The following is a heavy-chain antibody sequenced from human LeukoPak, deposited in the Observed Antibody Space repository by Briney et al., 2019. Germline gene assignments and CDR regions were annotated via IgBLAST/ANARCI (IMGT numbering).Heavy chain of an antibody. CDR1: GFSFSSHW. CDR2: ISDDGSYT. CDR3: ASFGISWRSSY. D-gene: IGHD2-21*01. V-gene: IGHV3-74*01. J-gene: IGHJ4*02. Sequence: PGGSLRLSCAASGFSFSSHWVHWVRQAPGKGLVWVSRISDDGSYTSNVDSVKGRFTIFRDNVNNMLYLRMNSLRAEDTAVYYCASFGISWRSSYWGQGTLVTVSS.